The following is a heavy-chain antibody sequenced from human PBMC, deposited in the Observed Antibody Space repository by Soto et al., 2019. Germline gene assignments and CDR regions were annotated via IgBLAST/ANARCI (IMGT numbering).Heavy chain of an antibody. Sequence: QERLVQSGADVRKPGSSVKVSCKVTGGTSTRYAINWVRQAPGQGLEWMGGIVPMFGTSKYAQKFKGRVTITADTSTNIAYMELRSLRSEGTAVYYCNRGSEYDFWSGYLWGQGTLVSVSS. J-gene: IGHJ4*02. CDR3: NRGSEYDFWSGYL. D-gene: IGHD3-3*01. V-gene: IGHV1-69*06. CDR2: IVPMFGTS. CDR1: GGTSTRYA.